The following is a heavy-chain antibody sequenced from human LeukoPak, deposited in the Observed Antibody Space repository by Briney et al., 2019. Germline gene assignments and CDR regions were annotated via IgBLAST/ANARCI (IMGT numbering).Heavy chain of an antibody. CDR1: GFTFSNFA. Sequence: GRSLRLSCAASGFTFSNFAMSWVRLTPGKGLAWVSTVSGGSTSTYYADSVKGRFTISRDDSKNTLYPRLNSLRAEDTAIYYCAKFRGAYTSAWHFDYWGQGTLVTVSS. V-gene: IGHV3-23*01. J-gene: IGHJ4*02. D-gene: IGHD6-19*01. CDR3: AKFRGAYTSAWHFDY. CDR2: VSGGSTST.